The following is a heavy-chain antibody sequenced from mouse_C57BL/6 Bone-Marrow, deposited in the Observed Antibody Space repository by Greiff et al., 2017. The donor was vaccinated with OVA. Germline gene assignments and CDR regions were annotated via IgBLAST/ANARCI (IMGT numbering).Heavy chain of an antibody. CDR2: ISNGGGST. CDR3: ARRNGYFYFDY. V-gene: IGHV5-12*01. Sequence: EVNVVESGGGLVQPGGSLKLSCAASGFTFSDYYMYWVRQTPEKRLEWVAYISNGGGSTYYPDTVKGRFTISRDNAKNTLYLQMSRLKSEDTAMYYCARRNGYFYFDYWGQGTTLTVSS. J-gene: IGHJ2*01. D-gene: IGHD2-3*01. CDR1: GFTFSDYY.